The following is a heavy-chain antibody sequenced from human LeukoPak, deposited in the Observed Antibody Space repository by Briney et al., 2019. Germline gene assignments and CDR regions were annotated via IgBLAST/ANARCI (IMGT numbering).Heavy chain of an antibody. V-gene: IGHV3-23*01. CDR3: ATFWRGYKIPDAFDL. CDR1: GVTFRSYA. Sequence: GGSLRLSCAASGVTFRSYAMSWVRQAPGKGLEWVSAISGSGDSTYYADSEKGRFTISRDNSKKTLYLQMNSLRAEDTAVYYCATFWRGYKIPDAFDLWGQGTMVTVSS. CDR2: ISGSGDST. D-gene: IGHD3-3*01. J-gene: IGHJ3*01.